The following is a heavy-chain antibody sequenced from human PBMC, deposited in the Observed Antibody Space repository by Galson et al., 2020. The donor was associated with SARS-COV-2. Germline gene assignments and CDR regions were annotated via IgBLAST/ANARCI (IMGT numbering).Heavy chain of an antibody. CDR2: TYYMSKWYN. D-gene: IGHD3-3*01. V-gene: IGHV6-1*01. Sequence: SQNLSLTCGISGASVSSNSAAWNWIRQSPSRGLEWLGRTYYMSKWYNDYGESVKSRITFNPDTSKNQVSLQLTSVNPEDTAVYYCAREDLSGRSYFEYWGQGTLVTVSS. J-gene: IGHJ4*02. CDR1: GASVSSNSAA. CDR3: AREDLSGRSYFEY.